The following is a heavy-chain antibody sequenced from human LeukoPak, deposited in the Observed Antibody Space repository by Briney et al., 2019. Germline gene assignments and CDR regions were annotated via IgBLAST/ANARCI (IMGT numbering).Heavy chain of an antibody. CDR3: ARGSYSYGNAFDY. CDR2: MHYSGST. J-gene: IGHJ4*02. CDR1: GFTFSSYN. Sequence: GSLRLSCAASGFTFSSYNMNWIRQPPGKGLEWIGSMHYSGSTYYNPSLKSRVTMSVDTSKNQFSLNLNSVTAADTAVYFCARGSYSYGNAFDYWGQGTLVTVSS. V-gene: IGHV4-39*07. D-gene: IGHD5-18*01.